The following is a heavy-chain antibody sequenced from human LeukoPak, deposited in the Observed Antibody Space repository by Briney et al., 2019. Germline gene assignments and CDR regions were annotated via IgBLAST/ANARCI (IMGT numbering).Heavy chain of an antibody. CDR1: GFTFSSHW. Sequence: PGGFLRLSCAASGFTFSSHWMHWVRQAPGKGLVWVSRIKGDGSSTSYADSVKGRLTISRDNAKNTVYLQMNSLRGEDTAVYYCARGIPNSYGKDYWGQGTLVTVSS. V-gene: IGHV3-74*01. J-gene: IGHJ4*02. CDR2: IKGDGSST. CDR3: ARGIPNSYGKDY. D-gene: IGHD3-16*01.